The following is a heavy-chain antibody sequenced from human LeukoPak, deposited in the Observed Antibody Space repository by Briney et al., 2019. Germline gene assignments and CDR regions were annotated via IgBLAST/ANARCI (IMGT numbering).Heavy chain of an antibody. D-gene: IGHD6-19*01. Sequence: GASVKVSCKASGYTFTGYYMHWVRQAPGQGLEWMGWINPNSGGTNYAQKFQGRVTMTRDTSVSTAYMELSRLRSDDTAVYYCAREIIAVAGTGYYYGMDVWGQGTTVTVSS. CDR3: AREIIAVAGTGYYYGMDV. V-gene: IGHV1-2*02. CDR1: GYTFTGYY. CDR2: INPNSGGT. J-gene: IGHJ6*02.